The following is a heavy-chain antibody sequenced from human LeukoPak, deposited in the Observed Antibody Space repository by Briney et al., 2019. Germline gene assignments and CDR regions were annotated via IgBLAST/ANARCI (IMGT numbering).Heavy chain of an antibody. V-gene: IGHV3-20*04. CDR2: INWNGGST. D-gene: IGHD1-14*01. CDR3: ARVNPGYYYMDV. J-gene: IGHJ6*03. Sequence: HGGSLRLSCAASGFTFDDYGMSWVRQAPGNGLEWVSGINWNGGSTGYADSVKGRFTISRDNAKNSLYLQMNSLRAEDTALYYCARVNPGYYYMDVWGKGTTVTVSS. CDR1: GFTFDDYG.